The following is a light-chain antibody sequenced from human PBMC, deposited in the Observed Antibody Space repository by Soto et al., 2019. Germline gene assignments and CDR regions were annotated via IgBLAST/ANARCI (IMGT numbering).Light chain of an antibody. J-gene: IGKJ2*01. V-gene: IGKV4-1*01. CDR1: QSVLYSSNNKNY. Sequence: DIVMTQSPDSLAVSLGERATINCKSSQSVLYSSNNKNYLAWYQQKPGQPPKLLIYWASTRESGVPDRFSGSGSGTDFTLTISILQAEDVAVYYCQQYYSTRPPYTFGQGTKLEIK. CDR2: WAS. CDR3: QQYYSTRPPYT.